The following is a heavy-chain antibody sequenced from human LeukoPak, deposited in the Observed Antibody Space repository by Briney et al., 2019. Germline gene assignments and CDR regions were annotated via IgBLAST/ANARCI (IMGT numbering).Heavy chain of an antibody. Sequence: GGSLTLSWSASGFTFNKYWMRWVRQLPGQGLEWVANVNQDGSQKYYVDSVKGRFTNSRDNARNLLYLQMNSLRDEDTAVYYCVRDVSSGWAFDYWGHGTLVTVSS. CDR1: GFTFNKYW. V-gene: IGHV3-7*01. D-gene: IGHD6-19*01. CDR3: VRDVSSGWAFDY. CDR2: VNQDGSQK. J-gene: IGHJ4*01.